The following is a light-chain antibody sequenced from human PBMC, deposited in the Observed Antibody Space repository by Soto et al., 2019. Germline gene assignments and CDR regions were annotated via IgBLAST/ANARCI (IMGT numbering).Light chain of an antibody. CDR3: QHYNSYSEA. CDR2: KAS. V-gene: IGKV1-5*03. CDR1: QIGSGNY. J-gene: IGKJ1*01. Sequence: TQSPGTLSLSPGDSAALSCKASQIGSGNYLSWYQQKPGKAPKLLIYKASTLKSGVPSRFSGSGSGTEFTLTISSLQPDDFATYCQHYNSYSEAFGQGTKVELK.